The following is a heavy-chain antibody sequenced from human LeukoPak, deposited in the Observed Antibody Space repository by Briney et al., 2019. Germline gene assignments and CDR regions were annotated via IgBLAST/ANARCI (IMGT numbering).Heavy chain of an antibody. J-gene: IGHJ3*02. D-gene: IGHD6-13*01. Sequence: LVNPSETLSLTCTVSGGSISSGGYYWSWIRQPPGKGLEWIGYIYHSGSTYYNPSLKSRVTISVDRSKNQFSLKLSSVTAADTAMYYCAREQIAAPRYAFDIWGQGTMVTVSS. CDR3: AREQIAAPRYAFDI. CDR1: GGSISSGGYY. CDR2: IYHSGST. V-gene: IGHV4-30-2*01.